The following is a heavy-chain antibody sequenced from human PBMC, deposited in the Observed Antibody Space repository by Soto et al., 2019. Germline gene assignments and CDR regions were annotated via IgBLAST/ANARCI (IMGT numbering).Heavy chain of an antibody. Sequence: ASVKVSCKASGYTFTSYGISWVRQAPGQGLEWMGWISAYNGNTNYAQKLQGRVTMTTDTSTSTAYMELRSLRSDDTAVYYCAREKPQQWLVPVWFDPWGQGTLVTVSS. D-gene: IGHD6-19*01. CDR1: GYTFTSYG. V-gene: IGHV1-18*04. J-gene: IGHJ5*02. CDR3: AREKPQQWLVPVWFDP. CDR2: ISAYNGNT.